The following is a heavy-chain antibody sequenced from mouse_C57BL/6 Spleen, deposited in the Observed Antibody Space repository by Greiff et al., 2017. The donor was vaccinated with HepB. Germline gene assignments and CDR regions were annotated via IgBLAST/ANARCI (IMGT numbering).Heavy chain of an antibody. CDR2: IYPGSGNT. CDR1: GYTFTDYY. V-gene: IGHV1-76*01. CDR3: ASGRLLQAMDY. J-gene: IGHJ4*01. Sequence: QVQLQQSGAELVRPGASVKLSCKASGYTFTDYYINWVKQRPGQGLEWIARIYPGSGNTYYNEKFKGKATLTAEKSSSTAYMQLSSLTSEDSAVYFCASGRLLQAMDYWGQGTSVTVSS. D-gene: IGHD2-3*01.